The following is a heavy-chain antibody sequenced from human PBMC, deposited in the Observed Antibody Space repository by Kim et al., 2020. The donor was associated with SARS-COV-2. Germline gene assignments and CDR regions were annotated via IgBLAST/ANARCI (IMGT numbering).Heavy chain of an antibody. CDR2: IYYSGST. V-gene: IGHV4-39*02. D-gene: IGHD2-15*01. CDR3: AREDSLYCSGGSCFGVGAFDI. Sequence: SETLSLTCTVSGGSISSSSYYWGWIRQPPGKGLEWIGSIYYSGSTYYNPSLKSRVTISVDTSKNQFSLKLSSVTAADTAVYYCAREDSLYCSGGSCFGVGAFDIWGQGTMVTVSS. CDR1: GGSISSSSYY. J-gene: IGHJ3*02.